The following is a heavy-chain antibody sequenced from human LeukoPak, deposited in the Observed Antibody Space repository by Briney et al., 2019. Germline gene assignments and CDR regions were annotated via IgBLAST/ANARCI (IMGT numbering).Heavy chain of an antibody. CDR2: VGAGGTFT. V-gene: IGHV3-23*01. Sequence: GGSLRLSCTASGFTFSSYAMNWVRQAPGKGLEWVSGVGAGGTFTYYADSVKGRFTIFRDNSRNTLYLQMNSLRAEDTAVYYCANDLDYTTYGYYFDYWGRGPLVTVSS. J-gene: IGHJ4*02. CDR3: ANDLDYTTYGYYFDY. D-gene: IGHD4-11*01. CDR1: GFTFSSYA.